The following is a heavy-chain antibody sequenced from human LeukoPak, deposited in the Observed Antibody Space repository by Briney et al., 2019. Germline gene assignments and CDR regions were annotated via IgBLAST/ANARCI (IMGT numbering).Heavy chain of an antibody. J-gene: IGHJ4*02. CDR1: GFAVSSYY. D-gene: IGHD6-19*01. V-gene: IGHV3-53*01. Sequence: EAGGSLRLSCAASGFAVSSYYMTWVRQPPGKGLEWVSLIYSAGSTYYADSVKGRFTISRDNSKNMVYLQMNSLRGEDTAVYYCAREKGYSSGWSGFDFWGQGTLVTVSS. CDR2: IYSAGST. CDR3: AREKGYSSGWSGFDF.